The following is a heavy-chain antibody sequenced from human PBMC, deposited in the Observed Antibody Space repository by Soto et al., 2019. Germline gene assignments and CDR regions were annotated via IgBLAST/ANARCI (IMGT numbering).Heavy chain of an antibody. V-gene: IGHV1-18*01. CDR1: GYSFISYG. D-gene: IGHD6-13*01. CDR3: ARVRDYSSSWDY. CDR2: ISAYNGNT. Sequence: ASVKVSCKASGYSFISYGISWVRQAPGQGLEWMGWISAYNGNTNYVQKLQGRVTMTTDTSTSTAYTELRSLRSDDTAVYYCARVRDYSSSWDYWGQGTLVTVSS. J-gene: IGHJ4*02.